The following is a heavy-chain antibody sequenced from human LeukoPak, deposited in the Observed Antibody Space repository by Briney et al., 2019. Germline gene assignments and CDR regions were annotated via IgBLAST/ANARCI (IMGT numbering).Heavy chain of an antibody. D-gene: IGHD3-3*01. Sequence: SETLSLTCIVSGGSISSGDYYWSWIRQSPGKGLEWSGNIYYSGSTYYNPSLKRRVTISVDTYKIQFSLKLSSVTAADTAVYYCARVLTRITIFGGVWFDPWGQGTLVTVSS. CDR1: GGSISSGDYY. J-gene: IGHJ5*02. CDR3: ARVLTRITIFGGVWFDP. CDR2: IYYSGST. V-gene: IGHV4-30-4*01.